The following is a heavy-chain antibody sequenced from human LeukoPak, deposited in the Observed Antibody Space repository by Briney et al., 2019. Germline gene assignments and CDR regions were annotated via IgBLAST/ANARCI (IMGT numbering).Heavy chain of an antibody. CDR2: IYYSGST. V-gene: IGHV4-39*01. J-gene: IGHJ4*02. D-gene: IGHD2-21*02. Sequence: SETLSLTCTVSGGSISSSSYYWGWIRQPPGKGLEWIGSIYYSGSTYYKSSLKSRVTISVDTSKNQFSLKLSSVTAADTAVYYCATSPRPPGIVVVTAPHDYWGQGTLVTVSS. CDR3: ATSPRPPGIVVVTAPHDY. CDR1: GGSISSSSYY.